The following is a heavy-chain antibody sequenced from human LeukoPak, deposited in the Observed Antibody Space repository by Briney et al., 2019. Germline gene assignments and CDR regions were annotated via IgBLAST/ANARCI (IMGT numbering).Heavy chain of an antibody. Sequence: PSETLSLTCTVSGGSISSYYWSWIRQPPGKGLEWIGYIYYSGSTNYNPSLKSRVTISVDTSKNQFSLKLSSVTAADTAVYYCARDDDSGGYIGLFDYWGQGTLVTVSS. D-gene: IGHD2-15*01. J-gene: IGHJ4*02. CDR3: ARDDDSGGYIGLFDY. CDR1: GGSISSYY. CDR2: IYYSGST. V-gene: IGHV4-59*01.